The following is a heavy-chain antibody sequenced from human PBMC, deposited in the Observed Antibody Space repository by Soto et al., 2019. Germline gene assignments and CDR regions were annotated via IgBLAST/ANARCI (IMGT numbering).Heavy chain of an antibody. CDR2: ISSSGYI. J-gene: IGHJ6*02. D-gene: IGHD2-15*01. V-gene: IGHV3-21*01. CDR1: GFNFDSYT. CDR3: AKDCSGGSCYPGMDV. Sequence: GSLRLSCAASGFNFDSYTINWVRQAAGKRLEWLSSISSSGYIFSTDSVRGQFTNSRDNAKNSVYLQINSLRAEDTAVYFCAKDCSGGSCYPGMDVWGQGTTVTVSS.